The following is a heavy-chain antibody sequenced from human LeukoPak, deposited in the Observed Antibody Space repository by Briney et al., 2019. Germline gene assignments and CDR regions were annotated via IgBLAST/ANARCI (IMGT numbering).Heavy chain of an antibody. CDR2: ISYDGSNK. V-gene: IGHV3-30*01. CDR1: GFTFSSYA. CDR3: ARVGPRFLEWLYFDY. J-gene: IGHJ4*02. D-gene: IGHD3-3*01. Sequence: GRSLRLSCAASGFTFSSYAMHWVRQAPGKGLEWVAVISYDGSNKYYADSVKGRFTISRDNSKNTLYLQMNSLRAEDTAVYYCARVGPRFLEWLYFDYWGQGTLVTVSS.